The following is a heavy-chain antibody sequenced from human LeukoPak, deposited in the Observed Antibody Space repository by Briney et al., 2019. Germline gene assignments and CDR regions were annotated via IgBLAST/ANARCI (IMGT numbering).Heavy chain of an antibody. Sequence: ASVKVSCKASGYTFTSYAMHWVRQAPGQRLEWMGWINAGNGNTKYSQKFQGRVTITRDTSASTAYMQLSSLRSEDTAVYYCARLTAYYGSGKGDYWGQRTLVTVSS. V-gene: IGHV1-3*01. D-gene: IGHD3-10*01. J-gene: IGHJ4*02. CDR3: ARLTAYYGSGKGDY. CDR2: INAGNGNT. CDR1: GYTFTSYA.